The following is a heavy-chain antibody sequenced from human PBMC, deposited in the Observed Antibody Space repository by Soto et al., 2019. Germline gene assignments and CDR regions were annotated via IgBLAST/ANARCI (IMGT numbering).Heavy chain of an antibody. V-gene: IGHV4-4*02. Sequence: PSETLSLTCAVSGDSVSTNYWWGWVRQSPVTGLEWIGDMSHSGTTNYSPSLKSRVTLSVDTSKNQFSLKLSSVTAADTALFYCARLDDYGGNSFAFDIWGQGTMVTVSS. D-gene: IGHD4-17*01. CDR3: ARLDDYGGNSFAFDI. J-gene: IGHJ3*02. CDR2: MSHSGTT. CDR1: GDSVSTNYW.